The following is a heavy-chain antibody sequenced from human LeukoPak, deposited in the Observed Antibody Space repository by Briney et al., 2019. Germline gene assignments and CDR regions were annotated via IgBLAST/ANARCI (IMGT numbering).Heavy chain of an antibody. D-gene: IGHD3-22*01. CDR1: GGSISSGGYY. CDR2: IYYSGST. V-gene: IGHV4-31*03. CDR3: ARRANSGFDAFDI. J-gene: IGHJ3*02. Sequence: SETLSLNCTVSGGSISSGGYYWRWIRQHPGKGLEWIGYIYYSGSTYYNPSLKSRVTISVDTSKNQFSLKLSSVTAADTAVYYCARRANSGFDAFDIWGQGTMVTVSS.